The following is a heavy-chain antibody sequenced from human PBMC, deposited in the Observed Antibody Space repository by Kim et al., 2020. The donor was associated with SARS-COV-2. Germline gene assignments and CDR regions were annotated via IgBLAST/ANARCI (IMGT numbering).Heavy chain of an antibody. V-gene: IGHV4-34*01. D-gene: IGHD6-13*01. CDR3: ARGSPLAAAGYYFDN. J-gene: IGHJ4*02. Sequence: PALKSRVTISVDTSKNQFSLMLSSVTAADTAVYYCARGSPLAAAGYYFDNWGQGTLVTVSS.